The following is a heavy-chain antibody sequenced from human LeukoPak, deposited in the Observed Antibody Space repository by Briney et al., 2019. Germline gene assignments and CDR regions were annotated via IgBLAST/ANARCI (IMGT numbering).Heavy chain of an antibody. CDR3: ARAGPEYLNWRDYIDF. CDR1: GGSFSGYY. J-gene: IGHJ4*02. V-gene: IGHV4-34*01. CDR2: INHSGST. D-gene: IGHD1-1*01. Sequence: PSETLSLTCAVYGGSFSGYYWSWIRQPPGKGLEWIGEINHSGSTNYNPSLKSRVTISVDTSKHQFSLKLSSVTASDAAVYYYARAGPEYLNWRDYIDFWGQGILVTVYS.